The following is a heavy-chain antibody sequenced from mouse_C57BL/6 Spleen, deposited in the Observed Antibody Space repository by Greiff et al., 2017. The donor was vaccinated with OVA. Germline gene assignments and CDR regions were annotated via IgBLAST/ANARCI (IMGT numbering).Heavy chain of an antibody. Sequence: VQLQQSGPELVKPGASVKISCKASGSSFPSYNIPGGSQRPGQGLEWIGWIYPGSGNTKYNEKFKGKATLTADTSSSTAYMQLSSLTSEDSAVYYCARTAQATWDYAMDYWGQGTSVTVSS. CDR3: ARTAQATWDYAMDY. V-gene: IGHV1-66*01. J-gene: IGHJ4*01. D-gene: IGHD3-2*02. CDR2: IYPGSGNT. CDR1: GSSFPSYN.